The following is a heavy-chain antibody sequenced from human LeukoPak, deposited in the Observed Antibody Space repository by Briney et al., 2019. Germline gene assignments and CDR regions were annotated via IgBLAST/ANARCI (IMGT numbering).Heavy chain of an antibody. D-gene: IGHD1-14*01. CDR2: INPNSGGT. CDR1: GYTFTSYG. CDR3: ARDYRSSIDY. Sequence: ASVKVSCKASGYTFTSYGISWVRQAPGQGLEWMGWINPNSGGTNYAQKFQGRVTMTRDTSISTAYMELSRLRSDDTAVYYCARDYRSSIDYWGQGTLVTVSS. V-gene: IGHV1-2*02. J-gene: IGHJ4*02.